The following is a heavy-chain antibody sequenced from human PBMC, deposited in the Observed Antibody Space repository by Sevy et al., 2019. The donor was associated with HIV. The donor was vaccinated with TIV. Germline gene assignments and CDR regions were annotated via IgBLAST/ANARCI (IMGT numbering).Heavy chain of an antibody. D-gene: IGHD2-21*02. CDR3: AKAPLSSGDSSDWTWGFDY. CDR2: ISGGGTTT. V-gene: IGHV3-23*01. J-gene: IGHJ4*02. Sequence: GGSLRLSCAASGFAFKNYAMNWVRQAPGRGLEWVSAISGGGTTTYYADSVKGRFTISRDNFKNTLYLQMTNLRVEDTAFYFCAKAPLSSGDSSDWTWGFDYWGRGTLVTVSS. CDR1: GFAFKNYA.